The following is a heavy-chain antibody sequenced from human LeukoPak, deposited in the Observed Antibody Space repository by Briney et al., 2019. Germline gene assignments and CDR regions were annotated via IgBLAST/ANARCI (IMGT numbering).Heavy chain of an antibody. CDR3: ARTYGSGSYYNGLIDY. CDR1: GYTFTSYY. CDR2: MNPNSGNT. J-gene: IGHJ4*02. Sequence: ASVKVSCKASGYTFTSYYINWVRQATGQGLEWMGWMNPNSGNTGYAQKFQGRVTMTRNTSISTAHMELSSLRSEDTAVYYCARTYGSGSYYNGLIDYWGQGTLVTVSS. V-gene: IGHV1-8*01. D-gene: IGHD3-10*01.